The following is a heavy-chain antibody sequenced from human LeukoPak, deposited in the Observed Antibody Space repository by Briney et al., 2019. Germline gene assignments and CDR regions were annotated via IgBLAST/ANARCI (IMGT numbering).Heavy chain of an antibody. J-gene: IGHJ6*03. D-gene: IGHD2-2*01. V-gene: IGHV4-39*01. Sequence: SETLSLTCTVSGGSISTSSYYWGWIRQPPGKGLEWIGTIYYSGSTYYNPSLESRVTIPLDVSKNQFSLNLTSVTATDTAVYYCATPGYCSTIDCFYYMDVWGKGTTVTVSS. CDR2: IYYSGST. CDR3: ATPGYCSTIDCFYYMDV. CDR1: GGSISTSSYY.